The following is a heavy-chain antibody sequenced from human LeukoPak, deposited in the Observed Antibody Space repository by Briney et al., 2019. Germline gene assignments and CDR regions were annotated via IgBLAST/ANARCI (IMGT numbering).Heavy chain of an antibody. J-gene: IGHJ4*02. CDR3: ATIELGYCSSTSCYDYFDY. D-gene: IGHD2-2*01. Sequence: GASVKVSCKASGYTFTSYYIHWVRQAPGQGLEWMGGIIPIFGTANYAQKFQGRVTITADESTSTAYMELSSLRSEDTAVYYCATIELGYCSSTSCYDYFDYWGQGTLVTVSS. CDR1: GYTFTSYY. CDR2: IIPIFGTA. V-gene: IGHV1-69*13.